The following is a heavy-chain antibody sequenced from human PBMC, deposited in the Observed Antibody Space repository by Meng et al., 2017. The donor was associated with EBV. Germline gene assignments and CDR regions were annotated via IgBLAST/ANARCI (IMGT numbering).Heavy chain of an antibody. CDR2: INAGNGNT. CDR1: GYTFTSYA. J-gene: IGHJ4*02. D-gene: IGHD3-3*01. V-gene: IGHV1-3*01. CDR3: ARSGATIFGVVIPTYYFDY. Sequence: QVRSVQSGAEVKKPGASVKVSCKASGYTFTSYAMHWVRQAPGQRLEWMGWINAGNGNTKYSQKFQGRVTITRDTSASTAYMELSSLRSEDTAVYYCARSGATIFGVVIPTYYFDYWGQGTLVTVSS.